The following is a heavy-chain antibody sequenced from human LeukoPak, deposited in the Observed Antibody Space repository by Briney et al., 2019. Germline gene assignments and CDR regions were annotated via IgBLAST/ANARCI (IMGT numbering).Heavy chain of an antibody. Sequence: GGSLRLSCAASGFTFDDYGMSWVRQAPGKGLEWVSDINWNGGSTGYADSVKGRFTISRDNAKNSLYLQMNSLRAEDTALYYCARCYYGSGSYSYYYYYHYMDVWGKGTTVTVSS. J-gene: IGHJ6*03. CDR1: GFTFDDYG. D-gene: IGHD3-10*01. V-gene: IGHV3-20*04. CDR3: ARCYYGSGSYSYYYYYHYMDV. CDR2: INWNGGST.